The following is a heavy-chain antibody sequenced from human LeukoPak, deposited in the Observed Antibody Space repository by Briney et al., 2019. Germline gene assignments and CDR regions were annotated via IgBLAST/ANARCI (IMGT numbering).Heavy chain of an antibody. CDR1: GYTFTSYH. V-gene: IGHV1-2*02. CDR3: ARGLVGAMAFDI. CDR2: INPNSGGT. J-gene: IGHJ3*02. D-gene: IGHD1-26*01. Sequence: ASVKVSCKASGYTFTSYHMHWVRQAPGQGLEWMGWINPNSGGTNYAQKFQGRVTMTRDTSISTAYMELSRLRSDDTAVYYCARGLVGAMAFDIWGQGTMVTVSS.